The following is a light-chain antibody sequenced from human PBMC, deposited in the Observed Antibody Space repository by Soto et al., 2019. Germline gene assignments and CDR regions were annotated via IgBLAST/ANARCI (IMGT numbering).Light chain of an antibody. CDR3: KRSYSSPT. CDR2: PTS. V-gene: IGKV1-39*01. CDR1: QNIFTY. J-gene: IGKJ2*01. Sequence: DIEVTHSPSSLSASVGDRVTITCRASQNIFTYLNWYQQRPGQAPNLLIYPTSNLQSGLPSRFSGSGSGPDCTLTIMSLQHEDFATYFCKRSYSSPTFGQGTMVEIK.